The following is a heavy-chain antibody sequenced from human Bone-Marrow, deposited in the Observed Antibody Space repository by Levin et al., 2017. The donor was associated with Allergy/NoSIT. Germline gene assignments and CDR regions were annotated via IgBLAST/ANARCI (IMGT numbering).Heavy chain of an antibody. CDR2: IYYSGST. J-gene: IGHJ4*02. CDR1: GGSVSSGSYY. D-gene: IGHD5-18*01. Sequence: SCTVSGGSVSSGSYYWSWIRQPPGKGLEWIGYIYYSGSTNYNPSLKSRVTISVDTSKNQFSLKLSSVTAADTAVYYCARGGYSYGYGYWGQGTLVTVSS. V-gene: IGHV4-61*01. CDR3: ARGGYSYGYGY.